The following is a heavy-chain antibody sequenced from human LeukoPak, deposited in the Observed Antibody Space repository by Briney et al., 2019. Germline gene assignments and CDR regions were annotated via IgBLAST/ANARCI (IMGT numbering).Heavy chain of an antibody. J-gene: IGHJ3*02. CDR3: ASDSGTLDAFDI. Sequence: GGSLRLSCVASGFTFTNAWMSWVRQAPGKGLEWVANIKQDGSEKYYVDSVKGRFTISRDNAKNSLYLQMNSLRAEDTAVYYCASDSGTLDAFDIWGQGTMVTVSS. V-gene: IGHV3-7*01. CDR2: IKQDGSEK. D-gene: IGHD1-26*01. CDR1: GFTFTNAW.